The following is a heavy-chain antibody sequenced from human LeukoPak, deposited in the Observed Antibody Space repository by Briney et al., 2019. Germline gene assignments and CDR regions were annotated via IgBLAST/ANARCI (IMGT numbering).Heavy chain of an antibody. CDR2: IYYSGST. V-gene: IGHV4-59*01. CDR3: ARGARKWELLGFDP. J-gene: IGHJ5*02. CDR1: GGSISSYY. Sequence: SETLSLTCTVSGGSISSYYWSWIRQPPGKGLEWIGYIYYSGSTNYNPSLKSRVTISVDTSKNQFSLKLRSVTAADTAVYYCARGARKWELLGFDPWGQGTLVIVSS. D-gene: IGHD1-26*01.